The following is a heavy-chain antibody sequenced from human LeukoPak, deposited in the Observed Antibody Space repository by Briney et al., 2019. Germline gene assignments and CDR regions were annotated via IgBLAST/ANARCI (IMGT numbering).Heavy chain of an antibody. CDR3: ATEDYYVPY. Sequence: SETLSLTCTVSGSSMSRSSYYWGWIRQPAGKGLEWIGTMYYSGSTYYNPSLKSRVTISEDTSKNQFSLKLNSVTAADTAMYYCATEDYYVPYWGQGTLVTVSS. D-gene: IGHD3-10*02. CDR1: GSSMSRSSYY. V-gene: IGHV4-39*07. CDR2: MYYSGST. J-gene: IGHJ4*02.